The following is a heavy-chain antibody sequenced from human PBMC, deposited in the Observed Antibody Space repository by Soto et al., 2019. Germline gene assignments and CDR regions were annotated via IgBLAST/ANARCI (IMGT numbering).Heavy chain of an antibody. CDR3: ARDALTRYYYEK. D-gene: IGHD3-22*01. CDR2: IYHSGST. CDR1: GGSISSGGYS. Sequence: PSETLSLTCAVSGGSISSGGYSWNWIRQPPGKGLEWIGYIYHSGSTSYNPSLKSRVSISVDKSKNQFSLKLSSVTAADTAVYYCARDALTRYYYEKWGRGTLVTVSS. V-gene: IGHV4-30-2*01. J-gene: IGHJ1*01.